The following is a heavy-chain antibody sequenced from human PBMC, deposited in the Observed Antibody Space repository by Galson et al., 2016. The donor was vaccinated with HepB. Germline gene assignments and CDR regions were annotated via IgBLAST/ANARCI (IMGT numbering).Heavy chain of an antibody. V-gene: IGHV4-30-2*01. CDR1: GASISSGRYS. D-gene: IGHD3-10*01. Sequence: TLSLTCAVSGASISSGRYSWGWLRQTPGKGLERIGYIYHFGSPFYTPSLRSRVAISLDKSKNQSSLNLNSVTAADTAMYFCARGTYYSGSGGRFDSWGQGTLVTVSS. J-gene: IGHJ4*02. CDR2: IYHFGSP. CDR3: ARGTYYSGSGGRFDS.